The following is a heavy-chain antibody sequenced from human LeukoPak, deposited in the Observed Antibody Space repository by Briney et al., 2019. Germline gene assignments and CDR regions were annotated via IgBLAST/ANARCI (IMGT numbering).Heavy chain of an antibody. CDR2: IYYSGST. CDR1: GGSISSSSYY. V-gene: IGHV4-39*07. CDR3: ARDPGGYGDYGFDY. J-gene: IGHJ4*02. Sequence: PSETLSLTCTVSGGSISSSSYYWGWIRQPPGKGLEWIGSIYYSGSTYYNPSLKSRVTISVDTSKNQFSLKLSSVTAADTAVYYCARDPGGYGDYGFDYWGQGTLVTVSS. D-gene: IGHD4-17*01.